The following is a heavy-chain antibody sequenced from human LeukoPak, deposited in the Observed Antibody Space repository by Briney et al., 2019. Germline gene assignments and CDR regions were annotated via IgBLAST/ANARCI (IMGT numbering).Heavy chain of an antibody. CDR3: ARTIKSGNYYWFDP. CDR1: GGSISNYY. V-gene: IGHV4-59*01. CDR2: ISYTGST. D-gene: IGHD1-26*01. Sequence: PSETLSLTCTVSGGSISNYYWSWIRQPPGEGLEWIGFISYTGSTNYNPSLKSRVTVFVDTYKNQFSLKVTSLTAADTAVYYCARTIKSGNYYWFDPWGQGTLVTVSS. J-gene: IGHJ5*02.